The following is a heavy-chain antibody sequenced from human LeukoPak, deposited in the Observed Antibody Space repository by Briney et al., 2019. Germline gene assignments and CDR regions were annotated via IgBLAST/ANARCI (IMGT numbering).Heavy chain of an antibody. D-gene: IGHD6-19*01. CDR3: AKQSAPYSSGWTPMDV. J-gene: IGHJ6*02. CDR2: MSSDGRNK. Sequence: GGSLRLSCAVSGFSFSSHTMNWVRQAPGKGLEWVAVMSSDGRNKYYADSVKGRFTISRDNSKNTVYLQMNSLRTEDTAVYYCAKQSAPYSSGWTPMDVWGQGTTVTVSS. V-gene: IGHV3-30*18. CDR1: GFSFSSHT.